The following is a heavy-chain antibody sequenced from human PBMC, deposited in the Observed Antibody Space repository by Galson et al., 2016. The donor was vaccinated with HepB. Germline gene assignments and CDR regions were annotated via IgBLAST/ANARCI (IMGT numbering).Heavy chain of an antibody. CDR3: ARGETWFWYLDL. D-gene: IGHD3-9*01. Sequence: TLSLTCTVSGGSLSSGGSHWNWIRQRPGKALEWIGYTYYSGITYYNPSLGSRASISLDTSTSQFSLKINSVTAADTAVYYCARGETWFWYLDLWGRGTLVTVSS. CDR2: TYYSGIT. V-gene: IGHV4-31*03. J-gene: IGHJ2*01. CDR1: GGSLSSGGSH.